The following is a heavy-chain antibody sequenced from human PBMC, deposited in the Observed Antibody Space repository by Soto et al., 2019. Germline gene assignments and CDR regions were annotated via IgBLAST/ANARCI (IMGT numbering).Heavy chain of an antibody. Sequence: PGGSLRLSCAASGFTFSDYYMSWIRQAPGKGLEWVSYISSSSSNIYYADSVKGRFTISRDNAKNSLYLQMNSLRAEDTAVYYCARDHDSVLRYFDWLLTYFDYLGQGNLVTVS. CDR1: GFTFSDYY. J-gene: IGHJ4*02. V-gene: IGHV3-11*04. CDR2: ISSSSSNI. CDR3: ARDHDSVLRYFDWLLTYFDY. D-gene: IGHD3-9*01.